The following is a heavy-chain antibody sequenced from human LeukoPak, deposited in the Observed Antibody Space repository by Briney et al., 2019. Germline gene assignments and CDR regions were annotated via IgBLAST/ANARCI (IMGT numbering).Heavy chain of an antibody. Sequence: KSSETLSLTCTVSGGSISSSSYYWGWIRQPPGKGLEGIGSIYYSGSTYYNPSLKSRVTISVDTSKNQFSLKLSSVTAADTAVYYCARRWYYYGSGSYYRGKEGDYFDYWGQGTLVTVSS. CDR2: IYYSGST. CDR1: GGSISSSSYY. D-gene: IGHD3-10*01. V-gene: IGHV4-39*01. CDR3: ARRWYYYGSGSYYRGKEGDYFDY. J-gene: IGHJ4*02.